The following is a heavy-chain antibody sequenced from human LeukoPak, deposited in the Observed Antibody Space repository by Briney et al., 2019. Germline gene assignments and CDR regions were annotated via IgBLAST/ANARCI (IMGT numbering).Heavy chain of an antibody. CDR1: GGSINSGSYY. CDR2: IYTSGST. Sequence: SETLSLTCTVSGGSINSGSYYWSWIRQPAGKGLEWVGRIYTSGSTNYNPSLESRVTISVDTSKNQFSLKLNSVTASDTAVYCCARTFSSRFDYWGQGTLVTVSS. V-gene: IGHV4-61*02. J-gene: IGHJ4*02. CDR3: ARTFSSRFDY.